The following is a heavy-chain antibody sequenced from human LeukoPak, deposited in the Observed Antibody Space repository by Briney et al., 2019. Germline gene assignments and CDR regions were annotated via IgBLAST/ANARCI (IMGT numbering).Heavy chain of an antibody. CDR1: GFNFRDYG. Sequence: GGSLRLSCAASGFNFRDYGMHWVRQAPGKGLVWVSRIGSDGSGTKYADSVKGRFTVYRDNAKTTLYLEMNSLRVKDTAVYYCARLGRVTGWYSVYWGQGAMVTVAS. V-gene: IGHV3-74*03. CDR3: ARLGRVTGWYSVY. D-gene: IGHD1-26*01. J-gene: IGHJ4*02. CDR2: IGSDGSGT.